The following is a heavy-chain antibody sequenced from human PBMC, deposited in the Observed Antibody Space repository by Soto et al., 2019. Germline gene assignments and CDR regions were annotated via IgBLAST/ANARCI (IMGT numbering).Heavy chain of an antibody. J-gene: IGHJ5*02. CDR3: ARDRWGSSSFAS. CDR1: GGVFRNYA. CDR2: IIPVFGTA. D-gene: IGHD3-16*01. Sequence: QVQLVQSGAEVKKPGSSVKVSCKASGGVFRNYAINWVRQAPGQGLEWMGGIIPVFGTADYPQKFQGRVTITADESTTTAYMELPRLKTEDTAVYFCARDRWGSSSFASWGQGTLVTVAS. V-gene: IGHV1-69*01.